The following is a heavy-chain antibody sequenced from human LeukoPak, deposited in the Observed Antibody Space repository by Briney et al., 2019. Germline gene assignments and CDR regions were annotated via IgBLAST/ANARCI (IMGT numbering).Heavy chain of an antibody. J-gene: IGHJ4*02. CDR3: ANLPIRGSGSYYTDY. V-gene: IGHV3-30*02. CDR2: IRYDGSDK. CDR1: GFTFSSYG. D-gene: IGHD3-10*01. Sequence: QPGGSLRLSCAASGFTFSSYGMRWVRQAPGKGLEWVAFIRYDGSDKYYADSVKGRFTISRDNSKNTLYLQMNSLRAEDTAAYYCANLPIRGSGSYYTDYWGQGTLVTVSS.